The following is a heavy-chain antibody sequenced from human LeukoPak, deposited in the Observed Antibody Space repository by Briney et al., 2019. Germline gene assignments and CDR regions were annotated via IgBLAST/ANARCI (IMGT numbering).Heavy chain of an antibody. J-gene: IGHJ6*03. D-gene: IGHD6-6*01. CDR2: IIPIFGTT. Sequence: GASLKVSCKASVGTFSSYAFNWVRQAPGQGLEWMGRIIPIFGTTTYAQKFQGRVTITTDESTSTAYMEVSSLRSEDTAVYYCARHPYSSSGDYGPDYFYMDVWGKGTTVNVSS. V-gene: IGHV1-69*05. CDR1: VGTFSSYA. CDR3: ARHPYSSSGDYGPDYFYMDV.